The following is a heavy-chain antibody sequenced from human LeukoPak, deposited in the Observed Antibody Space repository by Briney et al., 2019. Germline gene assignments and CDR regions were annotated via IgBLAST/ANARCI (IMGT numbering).Heavy chain of an antibody. D-gene: IGHD6-13*01. CDR1: GGSFSGYY. CDR3: ARGLRSSWCSRLDP. CDR2: INHSGST. Sequence: SETLSLTCAVYGGSFSGYYWSWIRQPPGKGLEWIGEINHSGSTNYNPSLKSRVTISVDTSKNQFSLKLSSVTAADTAVYYCARGLRSSWCSRLDPWGQGTLVTVSS. V-gene: IGHV4-34*01. J-gene: IGHJ5*02.